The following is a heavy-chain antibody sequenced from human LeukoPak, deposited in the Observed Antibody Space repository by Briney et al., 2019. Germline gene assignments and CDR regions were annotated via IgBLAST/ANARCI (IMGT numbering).Heavy chain of an antibody. CDR2: INHSGST. CDR3: ARGSRGSSWYRY. Sequence: SETLSLTCAVYGGSFSGYYWSWIRQPPGKGLEWIGEINHSGSTNYNPSLKSRVNISVDTSKNQFPLKLSSVTAADTAVYYCARGSRGSSWYRYWGQGTLVTVSS. V-gene: IGHV4-34*01. J-gene: IGHJ4*02. D-gene: IGHD6-13*01. CDR1: GGSFSGYY.